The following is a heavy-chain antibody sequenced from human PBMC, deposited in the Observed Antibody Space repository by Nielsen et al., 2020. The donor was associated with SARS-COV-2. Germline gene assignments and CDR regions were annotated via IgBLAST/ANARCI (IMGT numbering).Heavy chain of an antibody. CDR3: ASPSGVR. J-gene: IGHJ4*02. CDR2: ISYDGSNK. D-gene: IGHD3-10*01. Sequence: GESLKISCAASGFTFSSYGMHWVRQAPGKGLEWVAVISYDGSNKYYADSVKGRFTISRDNSKNTLYLQMNSLRAEDTAVYYCASPSGVRWGQGTLVTVSS. V-gene: IGHV3-30*03. CDR1: GFTFSSYG.